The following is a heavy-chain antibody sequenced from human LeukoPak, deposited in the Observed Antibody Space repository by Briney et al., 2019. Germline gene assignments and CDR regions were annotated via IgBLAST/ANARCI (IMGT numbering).Heavy chain of an antibody. CDR1: GGTLSRYR. CDR2: IIPIFGTA. CDR3: ARDHYSNSLGNLGY. J-gene: IGHJ4*02. V-gene: IGHV1-69*06. Sequence: ASVKVSCKTSGGTLSRYRISRVRQAPGQGLEWMGGIIPIFGTANYAQKFQGRVTITPDKSTSTAHMELSSLRSQDTAVYYCARDHYSNSLGNLGYWGQGTLVTVPS. D-gene: IGHD4-11*01.